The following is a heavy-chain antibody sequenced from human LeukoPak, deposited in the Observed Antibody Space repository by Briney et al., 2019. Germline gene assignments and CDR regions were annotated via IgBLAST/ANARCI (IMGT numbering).Heavy chain of an antibody. D-gene: IGHD2-21*01. Sequence: ASVKVSCKASGGTFSSYAISWVRQAPGQGLEWMGGIIPIFGTANYAQKFQGRVTITTDESTSTAYMELSSLRSEDTAVYYCASSIAMGGYGFWGQGTLVTVSS. V-gene: IGHV1-69*05. J-gene: IGHJ4*02. CDR1: GGTFSSYA. CDR2: IIPIFGTA. CDR3: ASSIAMGGYGF.